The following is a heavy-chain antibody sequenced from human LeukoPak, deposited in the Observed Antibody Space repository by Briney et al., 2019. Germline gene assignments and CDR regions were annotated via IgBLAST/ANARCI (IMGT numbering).Heavy chain of an antibody. D-gene: IGHD2-21*02. J-gene: IGHJ4*02. CDR1: EFTFSSYS. V-gene: IGHV3-48*01. Sequence: GGSLRLSCAASEFTFSSYSMNWVRQAPGKGLEWVSYITNSGNSKSYADSVKGRFTISRDNTKNSLYLQMNGLRAEDTAVYYCAREYSCGGDCYLKDWGQGTLVTVSS. CDR2: ITNSGNSK. CDR3: AREYSCGGDCYLKD.